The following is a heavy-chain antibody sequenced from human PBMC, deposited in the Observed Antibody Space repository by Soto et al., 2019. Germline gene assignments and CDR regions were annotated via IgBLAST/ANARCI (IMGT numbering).Heavy chain of an antibody. D-gene: IGHD2-15*01. Sequence: GGCLRLSCAASVFTFSSYWVSWVRQAPGKGLEWVANIKQDGSEKYYVDSVKGRFTISRDNAKNSLYLQMNSLRAEDTAVYYCASYIVATTVYCSGGSCPNYYFDYWGQGTLVTVSS. CDR2: IKQDGSEK. V-gene: IGHV3-7*03. J-gene: IGHJ4*02. CDR1: VFTFSSYW. CDR3: ASYIVATTVYCSGGSCPNYYFDY.